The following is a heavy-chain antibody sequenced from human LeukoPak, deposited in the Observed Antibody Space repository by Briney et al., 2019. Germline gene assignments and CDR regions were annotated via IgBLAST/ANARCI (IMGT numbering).Heavy chain of an antibody. Sequence: PSETLSLTCTVSGGSISSYYWSWIRQPPGKGLEWTGYIYYSGSTNYNPSLKSRVTISVDTSKNQFSLKLSSVTAADTAVYYCARAEALYDFWSGYYSDAFDIWGQGTMVTVSS. V-gene: IGHV4-59*01. J-gene: IGHJ3*02. CDR3: ARAEALYDFWSGYYSDAFDI. CDR2: IYYSGST. CDR1: GGSISSYY. D-gene: IGHD3-3*01.